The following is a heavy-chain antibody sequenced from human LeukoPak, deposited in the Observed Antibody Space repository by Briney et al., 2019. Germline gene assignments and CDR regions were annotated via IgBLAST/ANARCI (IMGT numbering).Heavy chain of an antibody. D-gene: IGHD5-18*01. CDR3: ARGGRRYSYGYYYYGMDV. CDR2: INHSGST. CDR1: GGSISSYY. Sequence: PSETLSLTCAVSGGSISSYYWSWIRQPPGKGLEWIGEINHSGSTNYNPSLKSRVTISVDTSKNQFSLKLSSVTAADTAVYYCARGGRRYSYGYYYYGMDVWGQGTTVTVSS. V-gene: IGHV4-34*01. J-gene: IGHJ6*02.